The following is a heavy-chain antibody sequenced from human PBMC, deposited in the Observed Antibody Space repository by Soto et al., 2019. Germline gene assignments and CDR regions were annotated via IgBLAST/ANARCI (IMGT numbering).Heavy chain of an antibody. V-gene: IGHV3-23*01. CDR3: AKDYDCWSGYPADAFDI. Sequence: EVQLLESGGGLVQPGGSLRLSCAASGFTFSSYAMSWVRQAPGKGLEWVSAISGSGGSTYYADSVKGRFTISRDNSKNTLYLQMNSLRAEDTAVYYCAKDYDCWSGYPADAFDIWGQGTMVTVSS. J-gene: IGHJ3*02. D-gene: IGHD3-3*01. CDR2: ISGSGGST. CDR1: GFTFSSYA.